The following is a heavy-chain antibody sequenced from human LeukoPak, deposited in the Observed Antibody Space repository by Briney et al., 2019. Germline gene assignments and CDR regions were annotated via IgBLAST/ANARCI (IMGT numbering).Heavy chain of an antibody. Sequence: GGSLRLSCAASGFTFSSYWMHWVRQAPGKGLVWVSRINSDGSSTSYADSVKGRFTISRDNAKNTLYLQMNSLRAEDTAVYYCAREVKYYDYVWGSYRYSAVDYWGQGTLVTVSS. CDR1: GFTFSSYW. V-gene: IGHV3-74*01. J-gene: IGHJ4*02. CDR2: INSDGSST. CDR3: AREVKYYDYVWGSYRYSAVDY. D-gene: IGHD3-16*02.